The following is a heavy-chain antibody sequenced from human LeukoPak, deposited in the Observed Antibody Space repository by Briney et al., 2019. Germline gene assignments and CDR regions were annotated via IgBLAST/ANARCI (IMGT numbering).Heavy chain of an antibody. CDR1: GGTFSSYA. V-gene: IGHV1-69*01. CDR3: AREGLCTSCPYYYYGMDV. J-gene: IGHJ6*02. D-gene: IGHD2-2*01. CDR2: IIPIFGTA. Sequence: ASVKVSCTASGGTFSSYAISWVRQAPGQGLEWMGGIIPIFGTANYAQKFQGRVTITADESTSTAYMELSSLRSEDTAVYYCAREGLCTSCPYYYYGMDVWGQGTTVTVSS.